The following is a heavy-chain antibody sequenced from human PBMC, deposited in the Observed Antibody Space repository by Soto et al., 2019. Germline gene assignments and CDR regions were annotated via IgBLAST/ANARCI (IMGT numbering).Heavy chain of an antibody. J-gene: IGHJ4*02. V-gene: IGHV4-4*07. CDR2: IYSGGST. D-gene: IGHD3-10*01. Sequence: QVQLQESGPGLVKPSETLSLTCTVSGDSINTYYWSWIRQPAGKGLEWIGRIYSGGSTNYNPSLKSRVTMSVDTSKNQFSLKLTSVAAADTAGYYCARGPGGFGDFSLDYWGQGTLVTVSS. CDR3: ARGPGGFGDFSLDY. CDR1: GDSINTYY.